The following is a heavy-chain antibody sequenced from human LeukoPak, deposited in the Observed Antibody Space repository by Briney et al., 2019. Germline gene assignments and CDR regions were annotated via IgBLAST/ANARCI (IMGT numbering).Heavy chain of an antibody. V-gene: IGHV1-18*01. D-gene: IGHD4-17*01. CDR3: ASDDSDDYGDYGFDY. CDR1: GYTFTSYG. CDR2: ISAYNGNT. Sequence: ASVKVSCKASGYTFTSYGISWVRQAPGQGLEWMGWISAYNGNTNYAQKLQGRVTMTTDTSTSTAYMELRSLRSDDTAVYYCASDDSDDYGDYGFDYWGQGTLVTVSS. J-gene: IGHJ4*02.